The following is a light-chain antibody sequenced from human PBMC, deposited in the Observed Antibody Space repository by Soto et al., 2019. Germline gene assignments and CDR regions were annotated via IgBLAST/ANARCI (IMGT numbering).Light chain of an antibody. CDR3: SSYTSTKEV. CDR1: SSDVGDYNY. Sequence: QSALTQPASVSGSPGQSITISCTGTSSDVGDYNYVSWYQQHPGKAPKLMIYEVSNRPSGVSNRFSGSKSGNTASLTISGLQAEDEADYYCSSYTSTKEVFGGGTKLTVL. J-gene: IGLJ2*01. V-gene: IGLV2-14*01. CDR2: EVS.